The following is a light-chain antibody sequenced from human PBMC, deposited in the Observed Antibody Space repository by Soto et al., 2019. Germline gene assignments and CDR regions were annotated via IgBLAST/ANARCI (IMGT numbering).Light chain of an antibody. CDR1: QSFSSW. CDR3: QQFRT. CDR2: DAS. V-gene: IGKV1-5*01. Sequence: DIQMTQSPSTLSASVVDRVNVTCRGSQSFSSWLALYQQKPGKAPKLLIYDASTLESGVPSRFSGTGSGTEITLTISSLQPDDFATYYCQQFRTCGQGTKGDIK. J-gene: IGKJ1*01.